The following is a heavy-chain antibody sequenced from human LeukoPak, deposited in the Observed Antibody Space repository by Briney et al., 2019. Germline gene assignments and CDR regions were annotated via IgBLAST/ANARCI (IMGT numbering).Heavy chain of an antibody. CDR2: ISGTGGGT. Sequence: PGGSLRLSCAASGFTFNTYAMSWVRQAPGRGLELVSSISGTGGGTYYADSVKGRFTISRDNSHKTLYLQMNSLRAEDTAVYYCAKDREMYFYDSSGYRDAFHIWGQGTKVTVSS. J-gene: IGHJ3*02. D-gene: IGHD3-22*01. CDR1: GFTFNTYA. V-gene: IGHV3-23*01. CDR3: AKDREMYFYDSSGYRDAFHI.